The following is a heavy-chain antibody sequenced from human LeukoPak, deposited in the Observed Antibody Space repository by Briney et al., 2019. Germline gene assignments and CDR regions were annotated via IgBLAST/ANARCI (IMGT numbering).Heavy chain of an antibody. CDR2: ISYDGSNK. Sequence: PGRSLRLSCAASGFTFSSYAMHWVRQAPGKGLERVAVISYDGSNKYYADSVKGRFTISRDNSKNTLYLQMNRLRAEDTAVYYCARAVWELLTYFDYWGQGTLVTVSS. CDR3: ARAVWELLTYFDY. CDR1: GFTFSSYA. J-gene: IGHJ4*02. D-gene: IGHD1-26*01. V-gene: IGHV3-30*04.